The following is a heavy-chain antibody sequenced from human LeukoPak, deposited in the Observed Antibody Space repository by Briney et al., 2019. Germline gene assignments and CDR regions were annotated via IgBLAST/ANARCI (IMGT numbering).Heavy chain of an antibody. J-gene: IGHJ5*02. D-gene: IGHD3-22*01. CDR1: GGTFSSYA. V-gene: IGHV1-69*05. Sequence: ASVKVSCKASGGTFSSYAISWVRQAPGQGLEWMGGIIPIFGTANYAQKFQGRVTITTDESTSTAYMELSSLRAEDAAVYYCASLYYDSSEFDPWGQGTLVTVSS. CDR2: IIPIFGTA. CDR3: ASLYYDSSEFDP.